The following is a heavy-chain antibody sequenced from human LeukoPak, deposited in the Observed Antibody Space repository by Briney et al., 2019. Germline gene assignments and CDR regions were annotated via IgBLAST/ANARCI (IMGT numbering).Heavy chain of an antibody. D-gene: IGHD3-22*01. V-gene: IGHV3-48*03. J-gene: IGHJ4*02. CDR1: GFTFSSYE. CDR2: ISSSGSTI. Sequence: GGSLRLSCAASGFTFSSYEMNWVRQAPGKGLEWVSYISSSGSTIYYADSVKGRFTISRDNARNPLYLQMNSLRAEDTAVYYCARDNYDSSGPYYFDYWGQGTLVTVSS. CDR3: ARDNYDSSGPYYFDY.